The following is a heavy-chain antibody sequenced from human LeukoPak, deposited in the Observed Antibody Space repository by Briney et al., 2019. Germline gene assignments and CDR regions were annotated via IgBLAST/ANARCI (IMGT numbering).Heavy chain of an antibody. J-gene: IGHJ3*02. V-gene: IGHV3-30-3*01. Sequence: GSLRLSCAASGFTFSSYAMHWVRQAPGKGLEWVAIILYDGSNKYYADSVKGRFTISRDNSKNTLYLQMNSLRAEDTAVYYCATDPSQHYYDELAFDIWGQGTMVTVSS. CDR2: ILYDGSNK. CDR1: GFTFSSYA. D-gene: IGHD3-3*01. CDR3: ATDPSQHYYDELAFDI.